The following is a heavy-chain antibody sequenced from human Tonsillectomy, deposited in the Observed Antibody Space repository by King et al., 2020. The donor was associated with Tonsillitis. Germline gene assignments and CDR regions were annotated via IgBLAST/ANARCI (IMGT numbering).Heavy chain of an antibody. D-gene: IGHD3-22*01. CDR3: ARDSDYYDSSGYYSDAFDI. V-gene: IGHV3-48*01. J-gene: IGHJ3*02. Sequence: VQLVQSGGGLVQPGGSLRLSCAASGFTFSSYSMNWVRQAPGKGLEWVSYISSSSSTIYYADSVKGRFTISRDNAKNSLYLQMNSLRAEDTAVYYCARDSDYYDSSGYYSDAFDIWGQGTMVTVSS. CDR2: ISSSSSTI. CDR1: GFTFSSYS.